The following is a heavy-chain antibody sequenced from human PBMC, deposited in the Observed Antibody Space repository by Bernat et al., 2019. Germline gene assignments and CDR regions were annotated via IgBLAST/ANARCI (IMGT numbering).Heavy chain of an antibody. J-gene: IGHJ4*02. CDR1: GGTFSSYT. D-gene: IGHD3-10*01. Sequence: QVQLVQSGAEVKKPGSSVKVSCKASGGTFSSYTISWVRQAPGQGLEWMGRIIPILGIANYAQKFQGRVTITADKSTSTAYMELSSLRSEDTAVYYCASMNRREYGSGSAYWGQGTLVTVSS. CDR3: ASMNRREYGSGSAY. CDR2: IIPILGIA. V-gene: IGHV1-69*02.